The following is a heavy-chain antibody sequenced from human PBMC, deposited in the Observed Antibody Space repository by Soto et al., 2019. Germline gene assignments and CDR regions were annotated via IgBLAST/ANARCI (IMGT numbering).Heavy chain of an antibody. CDR1: GFTFSSYA. CDR3: ARDLEKLWEFDY. V-gene: IGHV3-30-3*01. CDR2: ISYDGSNK. D-gene: IGHD5-18*01. J-gene: IGHJ4*02. Sequence: PGGSLRLSCATSGFTFSSYAMHWVRQAPGKGLEWVAVISYDGSNKYYADSVKGRFTISRDNSKNTLYLQMNSLRAEDTAVYYCARDLEKLWEFDYWGQGTLVTVSS.